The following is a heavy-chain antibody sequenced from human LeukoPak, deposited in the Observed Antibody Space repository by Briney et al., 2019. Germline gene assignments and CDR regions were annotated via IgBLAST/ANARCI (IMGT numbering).Heavy chain of an antibody. D-gene: IGHD6-19*01. CDR1: GGSISSGGYY. V-gene: IGHV4-30-2*01. Sequence: SETLSLTCTVSGGSISSGGYYWSWIRQPPGKGLEWIGYIYHSGSTYYNPSLKSRVTISVDRSKNQFSLKLSSVTAADTAVYYCARDRGYSGWYWFDPWGQGTLVTVSS. CDR3: ARDRGYSGWYWFDP. CDR2: IYHSGST. J-gene: IGHJ5*02.